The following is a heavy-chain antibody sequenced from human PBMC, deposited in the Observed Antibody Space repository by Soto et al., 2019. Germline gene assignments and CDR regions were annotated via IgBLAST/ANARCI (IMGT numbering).Heavy chain of an antibody. CDR1: GGSISSSNW. J-gene: IGHJ4*02. Sequence: PSETLSLTCAVSGGSISSSNWWSWVRQPPGKGLEWIGEIYHSGSTNYNLSLKSRVTISVDKSKNQFSLKLSSVTAADTAVYYCARKAWVDRGLFDYWGRRSLVTVCS. CDR2: IYHSGST. V-gene: IGHV4-4*02. D-gene: IGHD3-16*01. CDR3: ARKAWVDRGLFDY.